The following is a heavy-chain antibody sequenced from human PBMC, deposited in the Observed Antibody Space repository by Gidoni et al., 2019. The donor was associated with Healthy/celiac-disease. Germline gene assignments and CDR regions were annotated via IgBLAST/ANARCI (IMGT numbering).Heavy chain of an antibody. CDR2: IIPIFGTA. J-gene: IGHJ4*02. Sequence: QAQLVPSGAEVKKPGSSVKVSCKASGGTYSSDAISRVRQAPGQGLEWMGGIIPIFGTANYAQKFQGRVTITADKSTSTAYMELSSLRSEDTAVYYCATPRPKAGSGVTMAYWGQGTLVTVSS. V-gene: IGHV1-69*06. CDR1: GGTYSSDA. D-gene: IGHD4-4*01. CDR3: ATPRPKAGSGVTMAY.